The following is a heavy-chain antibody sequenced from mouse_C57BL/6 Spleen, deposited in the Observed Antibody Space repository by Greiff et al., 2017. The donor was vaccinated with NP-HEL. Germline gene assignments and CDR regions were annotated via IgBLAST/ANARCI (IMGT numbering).Heavy chain of an antibody. V-gene: IGHV1-4*01. J-gene: IGHJ2*01. CDR1: GYTFTSYT. Sequence: QVQLQQSGAELARPGASVKMSCKASGYTFTSYTMHWVKQRPGQGLEWIGYINPSSGYTKYNQKFKDKATLTADKSSSTAYMQLSSLTSEDSAVYYCARYYGSSLRFDYWGQGTTLTVSS. CDR2: INPSSGYT. CDR3: ARYYGSSLRFDY. D-gene: IGHD1-1*01.